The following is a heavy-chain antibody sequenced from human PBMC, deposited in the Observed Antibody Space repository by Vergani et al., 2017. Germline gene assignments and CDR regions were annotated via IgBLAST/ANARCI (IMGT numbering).Heavy chain of an antibody. CDR1: GGSISSVCYY. CDR3: ARDQDDYDILTGYRYWYFDL. D-gene: IGHD3-9*01. CDR2: IYTGGSP. Sequence: QVQLQESGPGLVKPSQTLSLTCTVSGGSISSVCYYWSWIRQPAGKGLEWIGRIYTGGSPTSNPSLKSRISISIDTSKNQFSLKLSSVTAADTAIYYCARDQDDYDILTGYRYWYFDLWGRGTLVTVSS. V-gene: IGHV4-61*02. J-gene: IGHJ2*01.